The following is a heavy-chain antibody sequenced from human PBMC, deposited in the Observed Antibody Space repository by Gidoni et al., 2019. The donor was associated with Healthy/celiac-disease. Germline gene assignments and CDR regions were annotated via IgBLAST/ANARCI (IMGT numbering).Heavy chain of an antibody. Sequence: QVQLVESGGGVVQPGRSLRVSCAASGFTFSSYGMHGVRQAPGKGLEWVAVIWYDGSNKYYADSVKGRFTISRDNSKNTLYLQMNSLRAEDTAVYYCARDQDSSSWYVGYYYYGMDVWGQGTTVTVSS. D-gene: IGHD6-13*01. CDR3: ARDQDSSSWYVGYYYYGMDV. J-gene: IGHJ6*02. CDR2: IWYDGSNK. CDR1: GFTFSSYG. V-gene: IGHV3-33*01.